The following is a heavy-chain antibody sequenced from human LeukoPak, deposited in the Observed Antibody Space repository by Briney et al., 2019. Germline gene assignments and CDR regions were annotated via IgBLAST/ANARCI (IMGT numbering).Heavy chain of an antibody. CDR2: IYGGGNI. D-gene: IGHD5-24*01. V-gene: IGHV3-53*01. CDR1: GFTVSSNH. Sequence: GGSLRLSCAASGFTVSSNHMNWVRQAPGKGLEWVSVIYGGGNIYYADSVKSRFTISRDNSKNTLYLQMNSLRAEDTAVYYCARGAGYNYPYYFDYWGQGTLVTVSS. CDR3: ARGAGYNYPYYFDY. J-gene: IGHJ4*02.